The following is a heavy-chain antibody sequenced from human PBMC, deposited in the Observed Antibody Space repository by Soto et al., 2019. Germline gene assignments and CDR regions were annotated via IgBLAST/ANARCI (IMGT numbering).Heavy chain of an antibody. CDR3: AKDHNSYGYLDYFDY. CDR1: GFTFSSYA. Sequence: EVQLLESGGGLVQPGGSLRLSCAASGFTFSSYAMSWVRQAPGKGLEWVSAISGSGGSTYYADSVKGRFTISRDNSKNTLDLQMNSLRAEDTAVYYCAKDHNSYGYLDYFDYWGQGTLVTVSS. J-gene: IGHJ4*02. CDR2: ISGSGGST. D-gene: IGHD5-18*01. V-gene: IGHV3-23*01.